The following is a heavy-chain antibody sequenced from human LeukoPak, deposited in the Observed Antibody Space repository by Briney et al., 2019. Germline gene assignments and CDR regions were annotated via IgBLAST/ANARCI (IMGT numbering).Heavy chain of an antibody. CDR2: INAGNGNT. CDR1: GYSFTSYA. Sequence: ASVKVSCKASGYSFTSYAMHWVRQAPGQRLEWMGWINAGNGNTKYSQKLQGRVTMTTDTSTSTAYMELRSLRSDDTAVYYCARSPPGYDFSNWFDPWGQGTLVTVSS. CDR3: ARSPPGYDFSNWFDP. D-gene: IGHD3-3*01. V-gene: IGHV1-3*01. J-gene: IGHJ5*02.